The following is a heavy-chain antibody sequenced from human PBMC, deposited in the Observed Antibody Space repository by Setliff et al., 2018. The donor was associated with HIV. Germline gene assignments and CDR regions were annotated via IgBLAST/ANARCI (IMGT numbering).Heavy chain of an antibody. Sequence: GASLKSSCRGAGYTFTNYWIGWVRQMPGRGLEWMGIIYPGDSDNRYSPSFEGQVRMSADKSTNTAYLQWNSLKASDTAMYYCARQPTDTSGYNNLLDSCGQGTLVTVSS. CDR1: GYTFTNYW. CDR2: IYPGDSDN. CDR3: ARQPTDTSGYNNLLDS. V-gene: IGHV5-51*01. J-gene: IGHJ5*01. D-gene: IGHD3-3*01.